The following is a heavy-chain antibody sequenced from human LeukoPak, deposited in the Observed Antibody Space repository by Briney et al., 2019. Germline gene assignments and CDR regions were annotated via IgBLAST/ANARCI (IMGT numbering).Heavy chain of an antibody. CDR1: GGSINTNSNY. Sequence: KPSETLSLTCTVGGGSINTNSNYWPWIRQPPGRGLEWIGSISYGGSTYYSPSLESRVTISVDTSKNQFSLRLSSVTAADTAVYYCARQALWFFDHWGQGTLVTVSS. CDR2: ISYGGST. J-gene: IGHJ4*02. CDR3: ARQALWFFDH. D-gene: IGHD2-21*01. V-gene: IGHV4-39*01.